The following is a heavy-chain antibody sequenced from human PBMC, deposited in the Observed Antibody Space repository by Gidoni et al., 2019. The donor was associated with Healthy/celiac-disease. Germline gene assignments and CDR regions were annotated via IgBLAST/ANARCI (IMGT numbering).Heavy chain of an antibody. J-gene: IGHJ5*02. CDR2: ISSSSSTI. Sequence: EVQLVESGGGLVQPGGSLRLSCAASGFTFSSYSMNWVRQAPGKGLEWVSYISSSSSTIYYADSVKGRFTISRDNAKNSLYLQMNSLRDEDTAVYYCASMTTVTSSIGNWFDPWGQGTLVTVSS. CDR3: ASMTTVTSSIGNWFDP. D-gene: IGHD4-17*01. V-gene: IGHV3-48*02. CDR1: GFTFSSYS.